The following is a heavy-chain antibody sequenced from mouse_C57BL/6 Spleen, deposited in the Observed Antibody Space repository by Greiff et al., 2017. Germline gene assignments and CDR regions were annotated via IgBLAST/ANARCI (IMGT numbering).Heavy chain of an antibody. CDR3: TRDPYGSSYWYFDV. J-gene: IGHJ1*03. Sequence: EVKLVESGEGLVKPGGSLKLSCAASGFTFSSYAMSWVRQTPEKRLEWVAYISSGGDYIYYADTVKGRFTISRDNARNTLYLQMSSLKSEDTAMYYCTRDPYGSSYWYFDVWGTGTTVTVSS. V-gene: IGHV5-9-1*02. D-gene: IGHD1-1*01. CDR2: ISSGGDYI. CDR1: GFTFSSYA.